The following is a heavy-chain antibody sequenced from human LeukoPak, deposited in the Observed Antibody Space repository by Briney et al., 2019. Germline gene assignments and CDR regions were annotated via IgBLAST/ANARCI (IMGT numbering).Heavy chain of an antibody. CDR1: GYTFTGYY. V-gene: IGHV1-2*02. Sequence: RASVKVSCKASGYTFTGYYMHWVRQAPGQGLEWMGWINPNSGGTNYAQKFQGRVTMTRDTSISTAYMELSRLRSDDTAVYYCARRMISGLNWFDPWGQGTLVTVSS. CDR3: ARRMISGLNWFDP. J-gene: IGHJ5*02. D-gene: IGHD3-22*01. CDR2: INPNSGGT.